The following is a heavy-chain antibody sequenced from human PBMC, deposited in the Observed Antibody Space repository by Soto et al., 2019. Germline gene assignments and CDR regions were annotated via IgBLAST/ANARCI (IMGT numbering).Heavy chain of an antibody. J-gene: IGHJ1*01. CDR2: ISARGGSS. Sequence: EVQLLESGGGLVQPGGSLILACAASGFSFNSYAMFWVRQAPGKGLEWVSVISARGGSSYFADSVKGRFTISRDNSKNVLSLEMNNRRAEDNATNFCAKGSLEYSASVEHRGQGYLVLVPS. V-gene: IGHV3-23*01. D-gene: IGHD5-12*01. CDR3: AKGSLEYSASVEH. CDR1: GFSFNSYA.